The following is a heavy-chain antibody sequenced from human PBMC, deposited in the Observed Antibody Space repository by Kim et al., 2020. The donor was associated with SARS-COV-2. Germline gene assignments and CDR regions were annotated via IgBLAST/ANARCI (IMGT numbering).Heavy chain of an antibody. J-gene: IGHJ5*02. V-gene: IGHV4-34*01. Sequence: PSLKSRVTICVDTSKNQFSLKLGSVTAADTAVYYCARARRYSSGLAWFDPWGQGTLVTVSS. D-gene: IGHD6-19*01. CDR3: ARARRYSSGLAWFDP.